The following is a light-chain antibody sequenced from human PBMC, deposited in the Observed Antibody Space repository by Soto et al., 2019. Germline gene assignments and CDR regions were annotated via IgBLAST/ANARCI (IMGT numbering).Light chain of an antibody. J-gene: IGLJ2*01. CDR2: DVS. Sequence: QSALTQPASVSGSPGQSITISCTGTSSDVGGYNYVSWYQQHPGKAPKLMIYDVSNRPSGVSNRFSGSKSGNTASLTISGLRGEDEADYYCSSYTSSSTVVFGGGTKLTVL. CDR1: SSDVGGYNY. V-gene: IGLV2-14*01. CDR3: SSYTSSSTVV.